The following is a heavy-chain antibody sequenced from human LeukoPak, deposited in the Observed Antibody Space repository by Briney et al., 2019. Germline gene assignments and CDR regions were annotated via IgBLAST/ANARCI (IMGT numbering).Heavy chain of an antibody. Sequence: PSETLSLTCTVSGGSISSYYWGWIRQPPGKGLEWIGSIYYSGSTYYNPSLKSRVTLSVDTSKNQFSLNLRSVTAADSALYYCARLNAVADTSVFDYWGQGTLVTVSS. D-gene: IGHD6-19*01. CDR3: ARLNAVADTSVFDY. V-gene: IGHV4-39*01. CDR2: IYYSGST. J-gene: IGHJ4*02. CDR1: GGSISSYY.